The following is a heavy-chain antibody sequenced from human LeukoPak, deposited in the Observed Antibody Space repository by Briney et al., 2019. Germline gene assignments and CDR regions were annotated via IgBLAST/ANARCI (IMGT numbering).Heavy chain of an antibody. V-gene: IGHV1-46*01. CDR1: GYTFTSYY. CDR3: ARDAADYYGSGSYSGYFDY. CDR2: INPSGGST. Sequence: ASVKVSCKASGYTFTSYYMHWVRQAPGQGLEWMGIINPSGGSTSYAQKFQGRVTMTRDMSTSTVYVELSSLRSEDTAVYYCARDAADYYGSGSYSGYFDYWGQGTLVTVSS. J-gene: IGHJ4*02. D-gene: IGHD3-10*01.